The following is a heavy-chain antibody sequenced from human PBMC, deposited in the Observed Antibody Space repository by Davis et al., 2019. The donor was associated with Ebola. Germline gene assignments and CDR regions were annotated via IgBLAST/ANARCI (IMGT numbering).Heavy chain of an antibody. CDR3: AGGYCTGGVCYREYYYGMDV. J-gene: IGHJ6*02. CDR2: ISAYNGNT. CDR1: GYTFTSYG. V-gene: IGHV1-18*01. Sequence: ASVKVSCKASGYTFTSYGISWVRQAPGQGLEWMGWISAYNGNTNYAQKLQGRVTMTTDTSTSTAYMELRSLRSDDTAVYYCAGGYCTGGVCYREYYYGMDVWGQGITVTVSS. D-gene: IGHD2-8*02.